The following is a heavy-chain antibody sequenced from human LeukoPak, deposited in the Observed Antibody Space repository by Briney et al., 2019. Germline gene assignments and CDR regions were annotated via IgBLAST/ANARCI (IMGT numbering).Heavy chain of an antibody. D-gene: IGHD3-22*01. CDR1: GYTFTGYY. CDR2: ISAYNGNT. CDR3: ARGMPPRRNYDSSGYYSYYFDY. J-gene: IGHJ4*02. Sequence: PGASVKVSCKASGYTFTGYYIHWVRQAPGQGLEWMGWISAYNGNTKYAQKFQGRVTMTTDTSTSTAYMELRSLRSDDTAVYYCARGMPPRRNYDSSGYYSYYFDYWGQGTLVTVSS. V-gene: IGHV1-18*04.